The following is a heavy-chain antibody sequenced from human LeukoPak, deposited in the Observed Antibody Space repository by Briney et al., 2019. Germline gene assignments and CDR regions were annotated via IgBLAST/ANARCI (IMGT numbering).Heavy chain of an antibody. J-gene: IGHJ4*02. CDR1: GGSISSSSYY. CDR3: ARCRIAAADY. D-gene: IGHD6-13*01. V-gene: IGHV4-39*01. Sequence: SETLSLTCTVSGGSISSSSYYWGWIRQPPGKGLEWIGSIYSGSTYYNPSLKSRVTISVDTSKNQFSLKLSSVTAADTAVYYCARCRIAAADYWGQGTLVTVSS. CDR2: IYSGST.